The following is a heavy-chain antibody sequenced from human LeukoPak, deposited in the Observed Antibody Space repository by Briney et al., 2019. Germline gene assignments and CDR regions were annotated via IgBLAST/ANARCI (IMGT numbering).Heavy chain of an antibody. CDR3: ARVGAYCSSTSCYPPRYYYYMDV. J-gene: IGHJ6*03. Sequence: ASVKVSCKASGYTFTSYGISWVRQAPGQGLEWMGWISAYNGNTNYAQKLQGRVTMTTDTSTSTAYMELRSLRSDGTAVYYCARVGAYCSSTSCYPPRYYYYMDVWGKGTTVTVSS. V-gene: IGHV1-18*01. D-gene: IGHD2-2*01. CDR2: ISAYNGNT. CDR1: GYTFTSYG.